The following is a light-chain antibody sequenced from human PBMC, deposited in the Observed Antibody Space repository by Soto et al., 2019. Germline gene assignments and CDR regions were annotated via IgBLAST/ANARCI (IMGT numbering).Light chain of an antibody. CDR2: DNI. Sequence: QSVLTQPPSVSGAPGQRVTISCTGSSSNIGAGYVVHWYQQLPGTAPKLLIYDNINRPSGVPDRFSGSKSDTSASLAITGLQAEDEADYYCQSYDSSLSGYVFGTGTKLTVL. CDR3: QSYDSSLSGYV. CDR1: SSNIGAGYV. J-gene: IGLJ1*01. V-gene: IGLV1-40*01.